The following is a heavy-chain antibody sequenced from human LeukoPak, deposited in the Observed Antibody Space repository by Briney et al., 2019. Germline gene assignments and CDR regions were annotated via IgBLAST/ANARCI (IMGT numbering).Heavy chain of an antibody. CDR3: ARDSPYYYGSGSATYYMDV. CDR2: IYTSGST. J-gene: IGHJ6*03. D-gene: IGHD3-10*01. Sequence: SETLSLTCTVSGGSISSGSYYWSWIRQPAGKGLEWIGRIYTSGSTNYNPSLKSRVTISVDTSKNQFSLKLSSVTAADTAVYYCARDSPYYYGSGSATYYMDVWGKGTTVTISS. CDR1: GGSISSGSYY. V-gene: IGHV4-61*02.